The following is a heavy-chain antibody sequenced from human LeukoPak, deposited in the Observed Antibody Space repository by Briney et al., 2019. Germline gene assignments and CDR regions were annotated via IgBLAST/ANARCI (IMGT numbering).Heavy chain of an antibody. CDR1: GGSISSSSYC. CDR2: ICYSGST. D-gene: IGHD2-15*01. J-gene: IGHJ4*02. CDR3: ARSVYIVVEYYFDC. V-gene: IGHV4-39*01. Sequence: SETLSLTCTVSGGSISSSSYCWGWIRQLPGKGLEWIGTICYSGSTFYNPSLKGRVTISVDTSKNQFSLRLSSVTAADTAVYYCARSVYIVVEYYFDCWGQGALVTVSS.